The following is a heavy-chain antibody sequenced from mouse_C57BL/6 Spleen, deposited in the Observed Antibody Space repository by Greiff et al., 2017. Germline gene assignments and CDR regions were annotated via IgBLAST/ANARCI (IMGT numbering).Heavy chain of an antibody. CDR2: IDPSDSYT. Sequence: VQLQQPGAELVKPGASVKLSCKASGYTFTSYWMQWVKQRPGQGLEWIGEIDPSDSYTNYNQKFKGKATLTVDTSSSTAYMQLSSLTSEDSAVYYCARRGEGFAYWGQGTLVTVSA. CDR3: ARRGEGFAY. J-gene: IGHJ3*01. V-gene: IGHV1-50*01. CDR1: GYTFTSYW.